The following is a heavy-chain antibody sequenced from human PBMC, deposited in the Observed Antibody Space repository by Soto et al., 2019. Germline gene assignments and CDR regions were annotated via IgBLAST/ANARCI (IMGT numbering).Heavy chain of an antibody. V-gene: IGHV2-5*02. CDR3: APLTDW. D-gene: IGHD3-9*01. CDR1: GFSLSSSGVG. CDR2: IYWDDDK. Sequence: QITLKESGPAVVKPTQTLTVTCAFSGFSLSSSGVGVNWIRQTPGKALEWLGTIYWDDDKRYSPSLRGRITITKDTSKRRVFLTLTGVDSEDTRTYHSAPLTDWWGQGTPVTCSS. J-gene: IGHJ4*02.